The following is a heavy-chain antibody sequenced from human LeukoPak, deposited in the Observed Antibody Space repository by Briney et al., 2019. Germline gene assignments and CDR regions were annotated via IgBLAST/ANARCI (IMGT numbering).Heavy chain of an antibody. J-gene: IGHJ3*02. D-gene: IGHD6-13*01. CDR1: GFTVSSNY. CDR2: IYSGGST. Sequence: GGSLRLSCAASGFTVSSNYMSWVRQVPGKGLGWVSVIYSGGSTYYADSVKGRFTISRHDSKNTLYLQMNSLRPDDTAVYYCARGAGPDAFDMWGQGTMVTVSS. CDR3: ARGAGPDAFDM. V-gene: IGHV3-53*04.